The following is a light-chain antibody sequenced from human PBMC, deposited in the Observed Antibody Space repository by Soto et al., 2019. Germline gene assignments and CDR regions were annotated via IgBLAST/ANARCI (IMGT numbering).Light chain of an antibody. Sequence: DIVLTQSPGTLSLSPGERATLSCRASQSISSNYLAWYQQQPGQAPRLVIHGASSRATDIPDRFSGSGSGTDVTLTISRLEPEDFAVYYCQQYVNSPYTFGQGTKLQI. J-gene: IGKJ2*01. CDR3: QQYVNSPYT. V-gene: IGKV3-20*01. CDR1: QSISSNY. CDR2: GAS.